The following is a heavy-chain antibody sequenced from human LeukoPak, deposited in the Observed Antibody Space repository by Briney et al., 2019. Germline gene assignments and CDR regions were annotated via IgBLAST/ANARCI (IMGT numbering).Heavy chain of an antibody. CDR3: AREGIAVAGTGPIDY. CDR2: MYHSGST. J-gene: IGHJ4*02. D-gene: IGHD6-19*01. V-gene: IGHV4-38-2*02. Sequence: SETLSLTCTVSGYSISSGYYWGWIRQPPGKGLEWIGSMYHSGSTYYNPSLKSRVTISVDKSKNQFSLKLSSVTAADTAVYYCAREGIAVAGTGPIDYWGQGTLVTVSS. CDR1: GYSISSGYY.